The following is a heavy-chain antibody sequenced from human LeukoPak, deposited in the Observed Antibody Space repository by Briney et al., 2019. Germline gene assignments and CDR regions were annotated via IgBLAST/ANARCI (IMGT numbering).Heavy chain of an antibody. J-gene: IGHJ4*02. CDR2: IYHSGST. Sequence: SETLSLTCTVSGYSISSGYSWGWIRQPPGKGLEWIGTIYHSGSTYYNPSLQSRVTISADTSKNQFSLKLNSVTAADTAVYYCARGAGRRRGYGPIPSLLYFDYWGQGTLVTVSS. CDR3: ARGAGRRRGYGPIPSLLYFDY. D-gene: IGHD5-12*01. V-gene: IGHV4-38-2*02. CDR1: GYSISSGYS.